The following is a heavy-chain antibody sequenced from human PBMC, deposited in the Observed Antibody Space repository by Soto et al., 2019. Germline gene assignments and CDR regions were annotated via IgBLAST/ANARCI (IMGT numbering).Heavy chain of an antibody. V-gene: IGHV3-48*02. CDR1: GFTFSSYS. J-gene: IGHJ6*02. D-gene: IGHD2-15*01. CDR3: ARDTETPYYYYGMDV. Sequence: GGSLRLSCAASGFTFSSYSMNWVRQAPGKGLEWVSYISSSSSTIYYADSVKGRFTISRDNAKNSLYLQMNSLRDEDTAVYYCARDTETPYYYYGMDVWGQGTTVTVSS. CDR2: ISSSSSTI.